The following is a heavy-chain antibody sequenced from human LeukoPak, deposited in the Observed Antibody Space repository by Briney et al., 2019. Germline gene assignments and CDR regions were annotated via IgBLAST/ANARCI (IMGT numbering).Heavy chain of an antibody. J-gene: IGHJ6*02. D-gene: IGHD3-22*01. V-gene: IGHV3-21*01. CDR3: ARGSGYDYYYGMDV. Sequence: PGGSLRLSCAASGFTFSSYSMNWVRQAPGRGLEWVSSTSSSSSYIYYADSVKGRFTISRDNAKNSLYLQMNSLRAEDTAVYYCARGSGYDYYYGMDVWGQGTTVTVSS. CDR1: GFTFSSYS. CDR2: TSSSSSYI.